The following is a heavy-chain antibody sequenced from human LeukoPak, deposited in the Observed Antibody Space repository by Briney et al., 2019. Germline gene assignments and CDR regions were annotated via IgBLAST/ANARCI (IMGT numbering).Heavy chain of an antibody. CDR1: GGSISISSYY. CDR2: IYYSGST. CDR3: ARGPEGNWFDP. J-gene: IGHJ5*02. Sequence: SETLSLTCTVSGGSISISSYYWGWIRQPPGKGLEWIGTIYYSGSTYYNPSLKSRVTISVDTSKNQFSLKLSSVTAADTAVYYCARGPEGNWFDPWGQGTLVTVSS. D-gene: IGHD1-14*01. V-gene: IGHV4-39*07.